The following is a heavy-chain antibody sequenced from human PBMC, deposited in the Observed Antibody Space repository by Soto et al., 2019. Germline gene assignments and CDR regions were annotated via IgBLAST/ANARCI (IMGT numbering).Heavy chain of an antibody. D-gene: IGHD3-3*01. J-gene: IGHJ5*02. Sequence: SENLSLTCSVSGGTISVYYWTWIRQPAGKGLGWIGRIYSSGNTKYNPSLQSRVTRSLDTSNNQFSLRLTSVTAADTAVYYFSMGQRFSGGFDPWCQGILVTVS. CDR2: IYSSGNT. CDR1: GGTISVYY. V-gene: IGHV4-4*07. CDR3: SMGQRFSGGFDP.